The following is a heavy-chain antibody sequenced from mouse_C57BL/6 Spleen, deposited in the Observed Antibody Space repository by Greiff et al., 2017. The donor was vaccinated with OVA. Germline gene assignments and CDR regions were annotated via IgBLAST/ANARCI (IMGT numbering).Heavy chain of an antibody. D-gene: IGHD2-4*01. CDR2: IYPGSGST. CDR3: AKWRDDYVSDYAMDY. J-gene: IGHJ4*01. V-gene: IGHV1-55*01. CDR1: GYTFTSYW. Sequence: VQLQQPGAELVKPGASVTMSCKASGYTFTSYWITWVKQRPGQGLEWIGDIYPGSGSTNYNEKFKSKATLTVDTSSSTAYMQLSSLTSEDSAVYYCAKWRDDYVSDYAMDYWGQGTSVTVSS.